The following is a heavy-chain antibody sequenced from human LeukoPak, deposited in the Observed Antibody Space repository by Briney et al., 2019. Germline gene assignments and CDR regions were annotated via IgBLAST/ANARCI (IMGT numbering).Heavy chain of an antibody. CDR1: GFNFNGKW. V-gene: IGHV3-7*01. CDR3: ADPPSDY. Sequence: PGGSLRLSCAASGFNFNGKWMTWVRQAPGKELYWLANINQDGSEKYYVDSVKGRFTISRDNAKSSLYLEMSGLRAEDTAVYYCADPPSDYWGQGTLVAVSS. J-gene: IGHJ4*02. CDR2: INQDGSEK.